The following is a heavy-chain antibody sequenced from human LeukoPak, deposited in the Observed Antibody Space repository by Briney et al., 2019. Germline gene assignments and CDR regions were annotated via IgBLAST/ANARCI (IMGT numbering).Heavy chain of an antibody. J-gene: IGHJ5*02. D-gene: IGHD1-26*01. CDR1: GYTFSGYY. V-gene: IGHV1-18*04. CDR3: ARDTKRSRARWENLGFDP. CDR2: ISAYNGNT. Sequence: GASVKVSCKASGYTFSGYYIHWVRQAPGHGLEWMGWISAYNGNTNYAQKLQGRVTMTTDTSTSTAYMELRSLRSDDTAVYYCARDTKRSRARWENLGFDPWGQGTLVTVSS.